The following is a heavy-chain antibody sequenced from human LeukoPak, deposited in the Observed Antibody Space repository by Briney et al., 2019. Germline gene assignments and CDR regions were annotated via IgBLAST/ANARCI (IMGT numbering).Heavy chain of an antibody. J-gene: IGHJ3*02. D-gene: IGHD3-16*01. CDR1: GYSFTSHY. CDR2: INPSGGST. V-gene: IGHV1-46*01. CDR3: ARDGVKGDAFDI. Sequence: GASVKVSCKASGYSFTSHYMHWVRQAPGQGLEWMGLINPSGGSTSYAQKFQGRVTMTRDMSTSTVYMELSSLRSEDTAVYYCARDGVKGDAFDIWGQGTMVTVSS.